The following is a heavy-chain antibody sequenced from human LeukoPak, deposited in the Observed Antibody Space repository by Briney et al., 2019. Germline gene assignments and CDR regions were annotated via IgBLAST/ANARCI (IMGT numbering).Heavy chain of an antibody. D-gene: IGHD3-22*01. CDR2: IYYSGST. J-gene: IGHJ5*02. Sequence: SETLSLTCTVSGGSISSYYWSWIRQPPGKGLEWIGYIYYSGSTNYNPSLKSRVTISVDTSKNQFSLKLSSVTAADTAVYYCARDQTYYYDSSGYRHNWFDPWGQGTLVTVSS. CDR3: ARDQTYYYDSSGYRHNWFDP. CDR1: GGSISSYY. V-gene: IGHV4-59*01.